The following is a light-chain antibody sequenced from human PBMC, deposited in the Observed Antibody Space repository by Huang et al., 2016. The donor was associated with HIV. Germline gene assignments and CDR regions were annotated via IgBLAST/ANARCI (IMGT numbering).Light chain of an antibody. Sequence: EIVMTQSPLSLPVTPGEPASISCRSSQSLLHSNGYNYLDWYLQKPGQSPQLVIYLSSNRASGVPDRFTGIGSVTYVTLKISRVEAEDVGVYYCMQTLQTPRTFGQGTRLEMK. V-gene: IGKV2-28*01. CDR1: QSLLHSNGYNY. CDR3: MQTLQTPRT. CDR2: LSS. J-gene: IGKJ5*01.